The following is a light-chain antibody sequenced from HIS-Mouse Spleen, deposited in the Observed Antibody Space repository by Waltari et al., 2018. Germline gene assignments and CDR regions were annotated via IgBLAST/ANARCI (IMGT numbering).Light chain of an antibody. V-gene: IGKV1-9*01. CDR1: QGISSY. J-gene: IGKJ1*01. CDR2: AAA. Sequence: DSQLTQSPSFLSASVGDRVTITCRASQGISSYLAWYPQKPGKAPKLLIYAAATLQSGVPSRFSGSGSCTEFTLTISSLQPEDFATYYCQQLNSYPPTFGQGTKVEIK. CDR3: QQLNSYPPT.